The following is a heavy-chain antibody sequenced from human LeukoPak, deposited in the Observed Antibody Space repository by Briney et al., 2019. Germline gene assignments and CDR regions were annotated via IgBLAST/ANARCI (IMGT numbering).Heavy chain of an antibody. CDR3: ARLDPPTPLWPRLYFVY. V-gene: IGHV4-4*02. CDR2: ISHTGST. D-gene: IGHD5-18*01. CDR1: GDSISSRNW. J-gene: IGHJ4*02. Sequence: SETLSLTCAVSGDSISSRNWWTWVRQPPGKGLEWIWEISHTGSTDYNPSLKSRVTMSVDKSKNQFSLKLRSVTAADTAVYYCARLDPPTPLWPRLYFVYWGQGVLVSVSS.